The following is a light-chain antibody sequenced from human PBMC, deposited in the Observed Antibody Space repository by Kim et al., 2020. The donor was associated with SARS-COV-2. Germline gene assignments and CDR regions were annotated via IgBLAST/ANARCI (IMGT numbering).Light chain of an antibody. J-gene: IGLJ3*02. CDR2: YDN. V-gene: IGLV1-36*01. CDR3: ATWDDSLDAWV. Sequence: QGVTISCSGSFSNIGNNVVNWYQQIPGEAPKLVVYYDNRLPSGVSDRFFGSKSGTSASLAISGLQPEDEADYYCATWDDSLDAWVFGGGTQLTVL. CDR1: FSNIGNNV.